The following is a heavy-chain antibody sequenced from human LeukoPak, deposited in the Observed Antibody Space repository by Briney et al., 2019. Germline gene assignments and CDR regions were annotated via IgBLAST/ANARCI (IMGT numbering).Heavy chain of an antibody. CDR1: GFTFSAYT. D-gene: IGHD3-9*01. V-gene: IGHV3-30*04. CDR3: ARDQTLYDILTGYYKGDGFDY. J-gene: IGHJ4*02. Sequence: GGSLRLSCAASGFTFSAYTMHWVRQAPGKGLEWVAIISYDESNKYYADSVEGRFTISRDNSKNTLYLQMNSLRTEDTAVYYCARDQTLYDILTGYYKGDGFDYWGQGTLVTVSS. CDR2: ISYDESNK.